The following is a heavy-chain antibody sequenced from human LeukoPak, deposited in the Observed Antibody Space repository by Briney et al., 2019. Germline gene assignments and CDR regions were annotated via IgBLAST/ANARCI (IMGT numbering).Heavy chain of an antibody. V-gene: IGHV4-61*05. Sequence: PSETLSLTCTVSGGSISSSSYYWGWIRQPPGKGLEWIGYIHYSGSTNYNPSLKTRVIISVDTTKNQFSLKLSSVTAADTAVYYCARVDSGSLNIDYWGQGILVSVSS. CDR2: IHYSGST. CDR3: ARVDSGSLNIDY. D-gene: IGHD3-10*01. J-gene: IGHJ4*02. CDR1: GGSISSSSYY.